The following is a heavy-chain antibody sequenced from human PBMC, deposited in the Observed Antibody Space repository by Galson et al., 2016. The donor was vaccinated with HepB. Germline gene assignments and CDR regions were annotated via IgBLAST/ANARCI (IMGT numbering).Heavy chain of an antibody. CDR2: IYPRDSDT. J-gene: IGHJ4*02. Sequence: QSGAEVKKPGESLKISCKGSGYSFTSFWIAWVRQMPGKGPEWMGIIYPRDSDTRYSPSFQGRVTISRDNSKNTQYLQMSSLRAEDTALYFCARDSGLLCSGDNCLRGSFDSWGQGSLVTVSS. CDR3: ARDSGLLCSGDNCLRGSFDS. CDR1: GYSFTSFW. D-gene: IGHD2-15*01. V-gene: IGHV5-51*01.